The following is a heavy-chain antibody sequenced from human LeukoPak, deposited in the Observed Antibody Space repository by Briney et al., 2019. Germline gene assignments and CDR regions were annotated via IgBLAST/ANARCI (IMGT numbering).Heavy chain of an antibody. Sequence: SETLSLTCTVSGGSISSYYWSWIRQPPGKGLEWIGYIYYSGSTNYNPSLKSRVTVSVDTSKNQFSLKLSSVTAADTAVYYCARACEGTIFGVVAYYYYYYMDVWGKGTTVTVSS. CDR3: ARACEGTIFGVVAYYYYYYMDV. CDR2: IYYSGST. J-gene: IGHJ6*03. CDR1: GGSISSYY. D-gene: IGHD3-3*01. V-gene: IGHV4-59*08.